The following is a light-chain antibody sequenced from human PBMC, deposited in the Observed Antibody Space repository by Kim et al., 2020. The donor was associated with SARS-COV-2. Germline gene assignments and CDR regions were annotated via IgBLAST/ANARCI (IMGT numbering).Light chain of an antibody. J-gene: IGLJ2*01. V-gene: IGLV3-19*01. CDR3: NSRDSSGNHVV. Sequence: ALTQTVRLTCQGDSLRNYFANWYQPRPGQAPVLVIYGKNNRPSGIPDRFSGSSSGNTASLTITGAQAEDEADYFCNSRDSSGNHVVFGGGTKLTVL. CDR2: GKN. CDR1: SLRNYF.